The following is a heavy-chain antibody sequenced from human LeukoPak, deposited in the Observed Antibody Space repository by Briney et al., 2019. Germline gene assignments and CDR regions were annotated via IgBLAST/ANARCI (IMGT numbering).Heavy chain of an antibody. V-gene: IGHV3-7*01. D-gene: IGHD3-16*01. J-gene: IGHJ4*02. CDR3: ARDLGEHVDYFDY. CDR2: IKQDGSET. CDR1: GFTFSSYA. Sequence: GGSLRLSCAASGFTFSSYAMSWVRQAPGKGLEWVANIKQDGSETYYVDSVRGRFTISRDNAKNSLYLQMNSLRAEDTAVYYCARDLGEHVDYFDYWGQGTLVTVSS.